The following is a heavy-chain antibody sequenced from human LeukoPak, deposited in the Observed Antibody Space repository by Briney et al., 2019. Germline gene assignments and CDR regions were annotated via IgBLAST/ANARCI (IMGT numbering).Heavy chain of an antibody. CDR1: GFTFSNHG. Sequence: GGSLRLSCAASGFTFSNHGMHWVRQAPGKGLEWVAVIWYDGSNKYYADSVKGRFTISRDNSKNTLYLQMNSLRAEDTAVYYCARDPHDYGDLVDYWGQGTLVTVSS. J-gene: IGHJ4*02. CDR3: ARDPHDYGDLVDY. D-gene: IGHD4-17*01. CDR2: IWYDGSNK. V-gene: IGHV3-33*01.